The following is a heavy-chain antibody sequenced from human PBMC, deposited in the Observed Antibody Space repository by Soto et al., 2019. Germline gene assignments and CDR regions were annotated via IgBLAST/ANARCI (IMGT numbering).Heavy chain of an antibody. CDR1: GGSISSSSYY. V-gene: IGHV4-39*01. J-gene: IGHJ6*03. CDR3: VRLARDRVATITNRFHYHMYV. D-gene: IGHD5-12*01. CDR2: IYYSGST. Sequence: SETLSLTCTVSGGSISSSSYYWGWIRQPPGKGLEGIGNIYYSGSTYYNPSLKSRVTISVDTSKSQFSLKLSSVTAADTAVYYCVRLARDRVATITNRFHYHMYVWGKGTTVTVSS.